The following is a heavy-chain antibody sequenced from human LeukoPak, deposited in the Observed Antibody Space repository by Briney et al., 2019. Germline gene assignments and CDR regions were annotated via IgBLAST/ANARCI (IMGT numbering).Heavy chain of an antibody. CDR3: AKYRYRDDSSGYYSRTGFDY. CDR2: ISYDGSNK. V-gene: IGHV3-30*18. J-gene: IGHJ4*02. D-gene: IGHD3-22*01. Sequence: PGRSLRLSCAASGFTFSSYGMHWVRQAPGKGLEWVAVISYDGSNKYYADSVKGRFTISRDNSKNTLYLQMNSLRAEDTAVYYCAKYRYRDDSSGYYSRTGFDYWGQGTLVTVSS. CDR1: GFTFSSYG.